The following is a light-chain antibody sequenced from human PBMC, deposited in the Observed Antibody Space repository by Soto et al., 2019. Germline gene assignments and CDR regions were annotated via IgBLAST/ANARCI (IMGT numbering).Light chain of an antibody. CDR2: AAS. V-gene: IGKV3-15*01. J-gene: IGKJ1*01. CDR3: QHYNDWRWT. Sequence: IVMTQSPATLSVSPGEGATLSCRARQSISSMLAWYQQKPGQAPRLLIYAASTRATGVPARFSGSGSGTEFTLTISSLQSEDLAVYYCQHYNDWRWTFGQGTKVEIK. CDR1: QSISSM.